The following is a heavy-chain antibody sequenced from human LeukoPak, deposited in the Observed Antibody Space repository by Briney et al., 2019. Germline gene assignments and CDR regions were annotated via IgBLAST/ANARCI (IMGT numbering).Heavy chain of an antibody. J-gene: IGHJ3*02. D-gene: IGHD3-22*01. CDR3: ARTLYYYDSSGYYYGDAFDI. CDR1: GGSISSGSYY. Sequence: TLSLTCTVSGGSISSGSYYWSWLRQPAGKGLEWIGRIYTSGSTNYNPSLKSRVTISVDTSKNQFSLKLSSVTAADTAVYYCARTLYYYDSSGYYYGDAFDIWGQGTMVTVSS. CDR2: IYTSGST. V-gene: IGHV4-61*02.